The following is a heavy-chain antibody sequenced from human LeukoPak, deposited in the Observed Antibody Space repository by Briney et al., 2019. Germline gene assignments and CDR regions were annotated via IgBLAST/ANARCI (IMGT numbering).Heavy chain of an antibody. J-gene: IGHJ4*02. D-gene: IGHD4-17*01. CDR1: GGSFSGYY. CDR2: INHSGST. Sequence: SETLSLTCAVYGGSFSGYYWSWIRQPPGKGLEWIGEINHSGSTNYNPSLKSRVTISVDTSENQFSLKLSSVTAADTAVYYCARTVYGGNSRSFDYWGQGTLVTVSS. CDR3: ARTVYGGNSRSFDY. V-gene: IGHV4-34*01.